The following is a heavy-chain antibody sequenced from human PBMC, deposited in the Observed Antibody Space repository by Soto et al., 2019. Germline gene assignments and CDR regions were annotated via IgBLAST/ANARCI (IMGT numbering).Heavy chain of an antibody. CDR1: GGTFSSYA. J-gene: IGHJ6*02. CDR3: ARSDIVVVPAAMRPFYYGMDV. CDR2: IIPIFGTA. Sequence: GASVKVSCKASGGTFSSYAISWVRQAPGQGLEWMGGIIPIFGTANYAQKFQSRVTITADESTSTAYMELSSLRSEDTAVYYCARSDIVVVPAAMRPFYYGMDVWGQGTTVTVSS. V-gene: IGHV1-69*13. D-gene: IGHD2-2*01.